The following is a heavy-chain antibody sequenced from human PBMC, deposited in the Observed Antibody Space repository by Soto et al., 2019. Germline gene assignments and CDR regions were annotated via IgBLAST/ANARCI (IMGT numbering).Heavy chain of an antibody. D-gene: IGHD2-21*02. CDR1: GGSFSGYY. V-gene: IGHV4-34*01. CDR2: INHSGST. CDR3: ASRSVTFTHLDY. Sequence: SETLSLTCAVYGGSFSGYYWSWIRQPPGKGLEWIGEINHSGSTNYNPSLKSRVTISVDTSKNQFSLKLSSVTAADTAVYYCASRSVTFTHLDYWGQGTLVTVSS. J-gene: IGHJ4*02.